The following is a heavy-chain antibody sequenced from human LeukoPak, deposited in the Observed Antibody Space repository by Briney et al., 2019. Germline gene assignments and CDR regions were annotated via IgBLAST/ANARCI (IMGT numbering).Heavy chain of an antibody. V-gene: IGHV3-30*03. J-gene: IGHJ4*02. D-gene: IGHD6-6*01. CDR1: GFTFSTYE. CDR2: ISYDGSNK. Sequence: PGGSLRLSCAASGFTFSTYEMNWVRQAPGKGLEWVALISYDGSNKYYADSVKGRFTISRDNSKNTLYLQMNSLRAEDTAVYYCVSQLAHGFDYWGQGTLVTVSS. CDR3: VSQLAHGFDY.